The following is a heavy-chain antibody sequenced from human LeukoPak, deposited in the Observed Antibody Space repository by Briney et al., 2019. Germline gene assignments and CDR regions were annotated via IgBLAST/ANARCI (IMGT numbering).Heavy chain of an antibody. Sequence: PTGGSLRLSCAASGFTVSSNYMSWVRQAPGKGLEWVSYISSSGSTIYYADSVKGRFTISRDNAKNSLYLQMNSLRAEDTAVYYCARGLAAFDIWGQGTMVTVSS. CDR2: ISSSGSTI. V-gene: IGHV3-48*03. CDR1: GFTVSSNY. D-gene: IGHD3-16*01. J-gene: IGHJ3*02. CDR3: ARGLAAFDI.